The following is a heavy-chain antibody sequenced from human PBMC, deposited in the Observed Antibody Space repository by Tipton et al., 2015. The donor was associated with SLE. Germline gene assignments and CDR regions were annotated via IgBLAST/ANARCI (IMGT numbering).Heavy chain of an antibody. CDR3: ARVVVGAFDY. D-gene: IGHD2-15*01. J-gene: IGHJ4*02. CDR2: ISVYNGYT. V-gene: IGHV1-18*01. CDR1: GYTFIHKG. Sequence: QVQLAQSGVEVKKPGASVKVSCKASGYTFIHKGISWVRQAPGQGLEFMGWISVYNGYTNYAQKFQGRVTLTTDTSTSTAYMELRSLRSDDTAVYYCARVVVGAFDYWGQGTLVTVSS.